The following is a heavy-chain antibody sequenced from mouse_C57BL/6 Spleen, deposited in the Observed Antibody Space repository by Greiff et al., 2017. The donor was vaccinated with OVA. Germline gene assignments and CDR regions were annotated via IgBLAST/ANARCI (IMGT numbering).Heavy chain of an antibody. Sequence: VQLQQPGAELVMPGASVKLSCKASGYTFTSYWMHWVKQRPGQGLEWIGEIDPSDSYTNYNQKFKGKSTLTVDKSSSTAYIQLSSLTSEDSAVYYCARATTQVRLRWFAYWGQGTLVTVSA. CDR2: IDPSDSYT. D-gene: IGHD3-2*02. CDR3: ARATTQVRLRWFAY. J-gene: IGHJ3*01. CDR1: GYTFTSYW. V-gene: IGHV1-69*01.